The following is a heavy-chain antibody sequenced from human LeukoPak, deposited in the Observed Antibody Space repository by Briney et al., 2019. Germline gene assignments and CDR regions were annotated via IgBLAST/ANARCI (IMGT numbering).Heavy chain of an antibody. Sequence: GGSLRLSCAASGFTFRTYAMHWVRQAPGKGLEYVSAISTNGDSTYYADSVKGRFTISRDNSKNTLFLQMGSLRADDMAVYYCARWGSTSCYDYWGQGTLATVSS. J-gene: IGHJ4*02. CDR2: ISTNGDST. CDR1: GFTFRTYA. CDR3: ARWGSTSCYDY. D-gene: IGHD2-2*01. V-gene: IGHV3-64*02.